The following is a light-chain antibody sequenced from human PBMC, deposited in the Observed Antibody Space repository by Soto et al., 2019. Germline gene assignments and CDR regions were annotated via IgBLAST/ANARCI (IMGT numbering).Light chain of an antibody. CDR1: QSISTY. Sequence: EIVLTQSPGTLSLSPGERATLSCRASQSISTYLVWYQQKRGQAPRLLIYDASSRATGIPDRFSGSGSGTDFSLTISRLESENFAVYYCHQYGDSRTFGQGTKVEIK. J-gene: IGKJ1*01. CDR2: DAS. V-gene: IGKV3-20*01. CDR3: HQYGDSRT.